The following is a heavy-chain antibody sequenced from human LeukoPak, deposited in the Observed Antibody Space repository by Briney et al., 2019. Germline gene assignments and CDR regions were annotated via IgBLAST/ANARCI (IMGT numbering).Heavy chain of an antibody. Sequence: PGGSLRLSCAASGFTVSSNYMSWVRQAPGKGLEWVSSIYSGGSTYYTDSVKGRFTISRDNSKNTLYLQMKSLRAEDTAVYYCARDLAGYNSFDYWGQGTLVTVSS. V-gene: IGHV3-66*01. CDR1: GFTVSSNY. D-gene: IGHD5-24*01. J-gene: IGHJ4*02. CDR3: ARDLAGYNSFDY. CDR2: IYSGGST.